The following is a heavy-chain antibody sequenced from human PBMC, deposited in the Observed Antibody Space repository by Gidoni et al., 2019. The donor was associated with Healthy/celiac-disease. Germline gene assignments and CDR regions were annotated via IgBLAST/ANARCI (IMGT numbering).Heavy chain of an antibody. V-gene: IGHV3-49*04. D-gene: IGHD1-1*01. CDR2: IRSKAYGGTT. CDR3: TSRWNDEGWVDY. J-gene: IGHJ4*02. Sequence: EVQLVESGGGLVQPGRSLRLSCTASGFTFGDYGMSWVRQAPGKGLEWVGFIRSKAYGGTTEYAASVKGRFTISRDDSKSIAYLQMNSLKTEDTAVYYCTSRWNDEGWVDYWGQGTLVTVSS. CDR1: GFTFGDYG.